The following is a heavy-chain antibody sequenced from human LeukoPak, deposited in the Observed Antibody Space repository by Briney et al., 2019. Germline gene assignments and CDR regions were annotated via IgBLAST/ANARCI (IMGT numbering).Heavy chain of an antibody. CDR3: TSRGDFWSGYWAMNV. V-gene: IGHV3-21*01. Sequence: GGSPRLSCVASGFTFTTYSLNWVRQAPGKGLEWVSSISSTSSYIYYADSVKGRFTLSRDNAENSIYLQMDSLRAEDTAVYYCTSRGDFWSGYWAMNVWGQGTTVIVSS. J-gene: IGHJ6*02. CDR1: GFTFTTYS. D-gene: IGHD3-3*01. CDR2: ISSTSSYI.